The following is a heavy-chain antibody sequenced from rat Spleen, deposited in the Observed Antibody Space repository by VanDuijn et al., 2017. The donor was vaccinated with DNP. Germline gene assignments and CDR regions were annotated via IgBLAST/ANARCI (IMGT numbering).Heavy chain of an antibody. Sequence: EVQLVESGGGLVQPGGSLKLSCAASGFTFSDYNMAWVRQAPKKGLEWVASISPSGGSTYYRDSVKGRFTVSRENAKSTLYLQIDNLRSEDTATYYCATATGRGYFDFWGQGVMATVSS. CDR2: ISPSGGST. CDR1: GFTFSDYN. V-gene: IGHV5S23*01. CDR3: ATATGRGYFDF. D-gene: IGHD5-1*01. J-gene: IGHJ2*01.